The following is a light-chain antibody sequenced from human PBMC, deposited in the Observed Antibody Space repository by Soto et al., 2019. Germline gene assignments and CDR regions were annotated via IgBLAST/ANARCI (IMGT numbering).Light chain of an antibody. CDR3: SSFTTSYFYV. Sequence: QSALTQPASVSGSPGQSITISCTGSGGDIGAYNYVSWYQQHPGRAPKLLIHGVTRRPSGVSSRFSASKSVYTASLTISGLQAEDEANYFCSSFTTSYFYVFGPGTKVTVL. J-gene: IGLJ1*01. V-gene: IGLV2-14*01. CDR2: GVT. CDR1: GGDIGAYNY.